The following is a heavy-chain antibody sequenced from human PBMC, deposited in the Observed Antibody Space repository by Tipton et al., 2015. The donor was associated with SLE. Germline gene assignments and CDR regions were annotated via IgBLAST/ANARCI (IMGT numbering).Heavy chain of an antibody. D-gene: IGHD3-16*01. V-gene: IGHV4-59*08. CDR1: GGPISSYY. CDR3: ARGGISFDL. CDR2: ISSIGST. Sequence: LRLSCTVSGGPISSYYWSWIRQPPGQELEWIGYISSIGSTSYNPSLKSRVTISRDTSKNQFSLKLSSVTAADTAVYYCARGGISFDLWGRGTLVTVSS. J-gene: IGHJ2*01.